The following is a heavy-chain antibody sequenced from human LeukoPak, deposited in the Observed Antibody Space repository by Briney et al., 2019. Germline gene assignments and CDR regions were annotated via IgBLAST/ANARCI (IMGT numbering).Heavy chain of an antibody. V-gene: IGHV4-4*07. CDR2: IYSSGST. CDR1: GGSISSYY. D-gene: IGHD1-26*01. Sequence: SETLSLTCTVSGGSISSYYWSWIRQSAGKGLEWIGRIYSSGSTDYNPSLKSRVTISVDTSKNQFSLKLSSVTAADTAVYYCARVLLVGAILDDFDYWGQGTLVAVSS. J-gene: IGHJ4*02. CDR3: ARVLLVGAILDDFDY.